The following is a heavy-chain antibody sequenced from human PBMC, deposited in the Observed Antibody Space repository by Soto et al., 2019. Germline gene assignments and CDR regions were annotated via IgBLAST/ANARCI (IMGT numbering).Heavy chain of an antibody. V-gene: IGHV1-69*01. CDR1: GGTFSSYA. Sequence: QVQLVQSGAEVKKPGSSVKVSCKASGGTFSSYAISWVRQAPGQGLEWMGGIIPIFGTANYAQKFQGRVTITADESTSTAYMELSSLRSEDTAVYYCAREDFHGYSRSDYYYGMDVWGQGTTVTVSS. CDR3: AREDFHGYSRSDYYYGMDV. D-gene: IGHD6-6*01. CDR2: IIPIFGTA. J-gene: IGHJ6*02.